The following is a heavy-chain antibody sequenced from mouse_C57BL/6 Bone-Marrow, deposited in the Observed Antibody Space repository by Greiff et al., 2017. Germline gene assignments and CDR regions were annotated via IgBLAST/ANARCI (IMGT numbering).Heavy chain of an antibody. Sequence: EVQLQQSGAELVKPGASVKLSCTASGFNFNDYYMHWVKQRTEQGLEWIGRIDPEDGETKYAPKFQGKATITADTSSITAYLQLSSLTSEDTAVYYCVLIYYDYDAVGDYWGQGTTLTVSS. D-gene: IGHD2-4*01. CDR3: VLIYYDYDAVGDY. V-gene: IGHV14-2*01. CDR2: IDPEDGET. J-gene: IGHJ2*01. CDR1: GFNFNDYY.